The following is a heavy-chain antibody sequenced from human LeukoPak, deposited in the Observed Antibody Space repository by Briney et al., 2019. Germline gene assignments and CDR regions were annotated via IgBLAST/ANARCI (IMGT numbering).Heavy chain of an antibody. D-gene: IGHD3-9*01. V-gene: IGHV1-69*05. CDR3: ASLYDILGPGGGDY. CDR2: IIPIFGTA. J-gene: IGHJ4*02. Sequence: SVKVSCKASGGTFSSYAISWVRQAPGQGLEWMGRIIPIFGTANYAQKFQGRVTITTDESTSTAYMELSSLRSEDTAVYYCASLYDILGPGGGDYWGQGTLVTVSS. CDR1: GGTFSSYA.